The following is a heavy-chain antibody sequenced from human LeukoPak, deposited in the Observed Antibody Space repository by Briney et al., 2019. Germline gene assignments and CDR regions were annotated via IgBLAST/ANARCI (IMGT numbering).Heavy chain of an antibody. CDR2: IYSGGTT. J-gene: IGHJ4*02. D-gene: IGHD3-10*01. Sequence: PGGSLRLSCAASGFIFSNNYMSWVRQTPRKRLEWVSLIYSGGTTYYADSVRGRLTISRDYSKNTIFLQMDSLTVEDTAIYYYARGKEDSPLWVGEPPYFDNWGQGTLVTVSS. V-gene: IGHV3-53*01. CDR3: ARGKEDSPLWVGEPPYFDN. CDR1: GFIFSNNY.